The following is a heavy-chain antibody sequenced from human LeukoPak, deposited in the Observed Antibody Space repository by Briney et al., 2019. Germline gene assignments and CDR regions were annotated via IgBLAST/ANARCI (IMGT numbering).Heavy chain of an antibody. Sequence: ASVKVSCKASGGTLSSYTITWVRQAPGQGLEWMGGIIPIFGTADYAQKFQGRVTITADESTSTAYMELSSLRSEDTAVYYCAIPGVSDYWGQGALVTVSS. CDR2: IIPIFGTA. J-gene: IGHJ4*02. CDR1: GGTLSSYT. CDR3: AIPGVSDY. V-gene: IGHV1-69*13.